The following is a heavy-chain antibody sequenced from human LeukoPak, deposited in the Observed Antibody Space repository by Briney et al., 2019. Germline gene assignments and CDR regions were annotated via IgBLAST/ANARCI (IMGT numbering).Heavy chain of an antibody. V-gene: IGHV3-7*03. J-gene: IGHJ4*02. Sequence: GGSLRLSCTASGFPFYSYWMTWVRQTPGKGLEWVANIRHDGSTKYYVDSVKGRFTISRDNAMNSLYLQMDSLRVEDTAIYYCAKRPDATGTTGGYWGQGTLVTVSS. CDR1: GFPFYSYW. CDR2: IRHDGSTK. D-gene: IGHD1-1*01. CDR3: AKRPDATGTTGGY.